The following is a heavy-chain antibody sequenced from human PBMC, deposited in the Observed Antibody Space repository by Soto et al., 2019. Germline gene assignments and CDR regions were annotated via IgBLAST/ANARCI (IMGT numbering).Heavy chain of an antibody. V-gene: IGHV4-31*03. D-gene: IGHD6-13*01. CDR2: IYYSGST. CDR3: ARAYSQSGYSSSRVFDS. CDR1: GGSINSGGYY. Sequence: QVQLQESGPGLVKPSQTLSLICTVSGGSINSGGYYWSWIRQHPGKGLEWIGYIYYSGSTYYNPCLRSRVPISACASENQFSLKLSSVTAADTDVYFCARAYSQSGYSSSRVFDSWGQGTLVNVSS. J-gene: IGHJ4*02.